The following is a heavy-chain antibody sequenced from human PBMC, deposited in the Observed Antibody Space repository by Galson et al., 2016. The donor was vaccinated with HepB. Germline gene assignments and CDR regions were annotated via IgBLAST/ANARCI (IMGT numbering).Heavy chain of an antibody. V-gene: IGHV4-59*01. Sequence: SETLSLTCIVSGDSISNYYWSWIRQPPGRGLEWIGYIYYGGSTVYNPSLKGRLAISADTSKNQFSLQLSAVTAADTAVYFCARLPGGNAFDIWGQGTMATVSS. CDR2: IYYGGST. CDR3: ARLPGGNAFDI. J-gene: IGHJ3*02. D-gene: IGHD3-10*01. CDR1: GDSISNYY.